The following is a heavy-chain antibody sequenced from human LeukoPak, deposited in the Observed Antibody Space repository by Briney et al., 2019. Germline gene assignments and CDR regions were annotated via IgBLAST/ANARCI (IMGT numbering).Heavy chain of an antibody. CDR2: IIPIFGTA. V-gene: IGHV1-69*05. Sequence: GASVKVSCKASGGTFSSYAISWVRQAPGQGLEWMGGIIPIFGTANYAQKFQGRVTITTDESTSTAYMELSSLRSEDTAVYYCARDAPYSSSSKVSPNYYYYMDVWGKGTTVTVSS. CDR3: ARDAPYSSSSKVSPNYYYYMDV. D-gene: IGHD6-6*01. J-gene: IGHJ6*03. CDR1: GGTFSSYA.